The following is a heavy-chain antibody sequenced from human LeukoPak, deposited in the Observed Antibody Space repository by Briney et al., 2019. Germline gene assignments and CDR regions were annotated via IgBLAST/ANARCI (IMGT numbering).Heavy chain of an antibody. CDR1: GVSISSSSYH. J-gene: IGHJ4*02. V-gene: IGHV4-39*01. Sequence: SETLSLTCTVSGVSISSSSYHWDWIRQPPGKGLEWVGSIYDNGSTYYSPSLKSRVTISVDTSKNQFSLRLNSVTAADTAVYYCARQVLHTAMDYWGQGTLVSVSS. D-gene: IGHD5-18*01. CDR3: ARQVLHTAMDY. CDR2: IYDNGST.